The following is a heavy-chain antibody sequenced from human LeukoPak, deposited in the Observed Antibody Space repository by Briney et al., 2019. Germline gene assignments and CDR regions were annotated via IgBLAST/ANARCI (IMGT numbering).Heavy chain of an antibody. J-gene: IGHJ4*02. Sequence: PSETLSLTCAVYGGSFSGYYWSWIRQPPGKGLEWIGEINHSGSTNYNPSLKSRVTISVDTSKNQFSLKLSSVTAADTAVYYCARGVTMVRGVTPAYLDDSWGQGTLVTVSS. D-gene: IGHD3-10*01. V-gene: IGHV4-34*01. CDR3: ARGVTMVRGVTPAYLDDS. CDR2: INHSGST. CDR1: GGSFSGYY.